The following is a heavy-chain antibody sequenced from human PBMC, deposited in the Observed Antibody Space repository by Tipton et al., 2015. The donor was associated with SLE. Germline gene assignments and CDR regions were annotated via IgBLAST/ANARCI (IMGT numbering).Heavy chain of an antibody. V-gene: IGHV4-61*09. CDR3: ARGFGDYVGGAFDI. CDR2: IYSSGSN. CDR1: GGSITNRSFF. J-gene: IGHJ3*02. D-gene: IGHD4-17*01. Sequence: TLSLTCTVSGGSITNRSFFWTWLRQTAGRGLEWIGHIYSSGSNSYTPSLKSRVTISVDTSKNHFSLKVNSVTAADTAVYFCARGFGDYVGGAFDIWGQGTIVTVSS.